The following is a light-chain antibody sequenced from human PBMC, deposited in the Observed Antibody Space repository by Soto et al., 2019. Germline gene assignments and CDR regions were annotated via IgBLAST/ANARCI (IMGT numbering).Light chain of an antibody. Sequence: EIVTTQPPASLSFSPGERATRSCRASQSVSSYLAWYQQKPGQAPRLLIYGASTRATGIPATFSGSGSGTEFTLTISSLEPEDFAVYYCQQRSNWPKITFGNGTRLEIK. CDR1: QSVSSY. V-gene: IGKV3-11*01. CDR2: GAS. CDR3: QQRSNWPKIT. J-gene: IGKJ5*01.